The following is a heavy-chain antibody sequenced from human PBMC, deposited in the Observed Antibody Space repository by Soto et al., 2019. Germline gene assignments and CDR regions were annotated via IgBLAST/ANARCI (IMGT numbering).Heavy chain of an antibody. CDR2: SRDKANNYAT. CDR1: GFTCGDYY. CDR3: ARDTGGSYEY. Sequence: EVQLVESGGGLVQPGGSLRLSCAASGFTCGDYYMDWVRQVPGKGLEWIGRSRDKANNYATEYVASVKGRFTISREDSKDSMYLQMNTLKTEDTAVYYCARDTGGSYEYWGQGALVIVSS. V-gene: IGHV3-72*01. D-gene: IGHD1-26*01. J-gene: IGHJ4*02.